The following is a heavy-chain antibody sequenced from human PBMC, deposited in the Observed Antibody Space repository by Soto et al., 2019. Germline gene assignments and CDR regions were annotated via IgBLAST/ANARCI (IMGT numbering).Heavy chain of an antibody. CDR2: VDSAGSGT. Sequence: VPQVESGGGSVQPGGSLRLSCVASGITFSGFWMHWVRQVPGKGLEWVARVDSAGSGTSYADSVKGRFTVSRDNAKNTLSLQMDSLRVEDTAVYYCATVFEHWGQGFPVTVSS. CDR3: ATVFEH. V-gene: IGHV3-74*01. CDR1: GITFSGFW. J-gene: IGHJ4*02.